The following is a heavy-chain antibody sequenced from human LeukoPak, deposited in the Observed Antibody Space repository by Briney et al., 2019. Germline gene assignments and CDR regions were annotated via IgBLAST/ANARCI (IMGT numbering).Heavy chain of an antibody. D-gene: IGHD3-22*01. CDR1: GGSFSGYY. V-gene: IGHV4-34*01. CDR2: INHSGST. Sequence: PSETLSLTCAVYGGSFSGYYWSWIRQPPGKGLEWIGEINHSGSTNYNPSLKSRVTISVDTSKNQFSLKLSSVTAADTAVYYCARVHYYDSSGYYVWYFDLWGRGTLVTVSS. CDR3: ARVHYYDSSGYYVWYFDL. J-gene: IGHJ2*01.